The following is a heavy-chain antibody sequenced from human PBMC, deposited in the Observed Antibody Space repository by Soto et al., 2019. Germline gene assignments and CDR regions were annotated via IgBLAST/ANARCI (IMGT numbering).Heavy chain of an antibody. CDR3: ARDRGGPLWFGDTPGGGMDV. V-gene: IGHV3-30-3*01. Sequence: QVQLVESGGGVVQPGRSRRLSCAASGFTFSSYAMHWVRQAPGKGLEWVAVISYDGSNKYYADSVKGRFTISRDNSKNTLYLQMNSLRAEDTAVYYCARDRGGPLWFGDTPGGGMDVWGQGTTVTVSS. J-gene: IGHJ6*02. D-gene: IGHD3-10*01. CDR1: GFTFSSYA. CDR2: ISYDGSNK.